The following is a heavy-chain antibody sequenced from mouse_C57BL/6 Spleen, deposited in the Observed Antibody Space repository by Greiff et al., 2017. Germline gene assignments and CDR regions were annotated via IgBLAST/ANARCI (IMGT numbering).Heavy chain of an antibody. CDR3: ASLITTAPWYFDV. V-gene: IGHV5-9*01. CDR2: ISGGGGNT. J-gene: IGHJ1*03. D-gene: IGHD1-2*01. CDR1: GFTFSSYT. Sequence: EVKLMESGGGLVKPGGSLKLSCAASGFTFSSYTMSWVRQTPEKRLEWVATISGGGGNTYYPDSVKGRFTISRDNAKNTLYLQMSSLRSEDTALYYCASLITTAPWYFDVWGTGTTVTVSS.